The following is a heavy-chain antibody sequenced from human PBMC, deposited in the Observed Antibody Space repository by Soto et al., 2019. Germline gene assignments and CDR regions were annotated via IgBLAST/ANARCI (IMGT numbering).Heavy chain of an antibody. CDR1: GFSFSSFA. D-gene: IGHD1-26*01. Sequence: EVLLLESGGGLVQPGGSLRLSCEASGFSFSSFAMNWVRQAPGKGLEWVSAIGDSGASTYYADSVKGRFTISRDNSRNTLALHRNSVRAVDTAVYYCAKGVELDVCGNGTTVTVSP. V-gene: IGHV3-23*01. CDR3: AKGVELDV. J-gene: IGHJ6*04. CDR2: IGDSGAST.